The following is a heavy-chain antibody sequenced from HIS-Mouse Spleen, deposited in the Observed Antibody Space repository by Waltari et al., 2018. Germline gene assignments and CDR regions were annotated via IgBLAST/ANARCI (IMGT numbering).Heavy chain of an antibody. J-gene: IGHJ2*01. Sequence: QLQLQESGPGLVKPSETLSLTCTVSGGSISSSSYYWGWIRQPPRKGLEWVGRIYFRGSTYYNPALKSRVTISVDTSKNQFSLKLSSVTAADTAVYDCARHNLNYWYFDLWGRGTLVTVSS. CDR2: IYFRGST. CDR3: ARHNLNYWYFDL. CDR1: GGSISSSSYY. V-gene: IGHV4-39*01.